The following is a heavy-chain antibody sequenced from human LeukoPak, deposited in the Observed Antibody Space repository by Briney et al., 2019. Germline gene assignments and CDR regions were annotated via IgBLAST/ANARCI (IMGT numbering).Heavy chain of an antibody. Sequence: VASVKVSCKASGGTFSSYAISWVRQAPGQGLEWMGGIIPIFGTANYAQKFQGRVTITADESTSTAYMELSSLRSEDTAVYYCARDLAYSSSGYYFDYWGQGTLVTVSS. CDR2: IIPIFGTA. J-gene: IGHJ4*02. CDR1: GGTFSSYA. D-gene: IGHD6-6*01. CDR3: ARDLAYSSSGYYFDY. V-gene: IGHV1-69*13.